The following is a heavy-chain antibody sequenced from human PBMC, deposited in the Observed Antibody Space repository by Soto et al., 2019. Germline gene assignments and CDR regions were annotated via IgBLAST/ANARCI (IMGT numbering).Heavy chain of an antibody. CDR2: IFHTGST. CDR1: GPCIPSGASC. CDR3: AREPYCTSATCFIHFDS. J-gene: IGHJ4*02. Sequence: SETLSRPCAVAGPCIPSGASCWAWISQRPGKGLGGIVYIFHTGSTYYNPSLKSRVTISLDSSKNQFSLKLTSATAADTAVYFCAREPYCTSATCFIHFDSWGQGSLVTVSS. D-gene: IGHD2-2*01. V-gene: IGHV4-31*11.